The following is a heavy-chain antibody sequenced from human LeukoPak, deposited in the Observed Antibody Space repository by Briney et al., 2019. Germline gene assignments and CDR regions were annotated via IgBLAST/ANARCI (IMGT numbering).Heavy chain of an antibody. CDR3: AKDQDRYYYDSSGYPDY. D-gene: IGHD3-22*01. CDR1: GFTLSSYA. V-gene: IGHV3-23*01. CDR2: ISGSGGST. Sequence: GGSLRLSCAASGFTLSSYAMSWVRQAPGKGLEWVSAISGSGGSTYYADSVKGRFTISRDNSKNTLYLQMNSLRAEDTAVYYCAKDQDRYYYDSSGYPDYWGQGTLVTVSS. J-gene: IGHJ4*02.